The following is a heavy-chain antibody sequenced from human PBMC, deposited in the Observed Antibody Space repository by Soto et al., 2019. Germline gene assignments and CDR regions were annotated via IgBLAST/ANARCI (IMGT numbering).Heavy chain of an antibody. CDR2: ISGSGGST. CDR3: AKDGSGPYYYGMDV. V-gene: IGHV3-23*01. CDR1: GFTFSSYA. Sequence: EVQLLESGGGLVQPGGSLRLSCAASGFTFSSYAMSWIRQAPGKGLEWVSAISGSGGSTYYADSVKGRFTISRDNSKNTLYLQMNSLRAEDTAVYYCAKDGSGPYYYGMDVWGQGTTVTVSS. J-gene: IGHJ6*02. D-gene: IGHD3-3*01.